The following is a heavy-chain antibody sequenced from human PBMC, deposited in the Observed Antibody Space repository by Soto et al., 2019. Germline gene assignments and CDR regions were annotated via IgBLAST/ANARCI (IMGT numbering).Heavy chain of an antibody. CDR1: GYTLTELS. CDR3: ARPRPNYYDSSGYSSDPFDY. V-gene: IGHV1-69*13. CDR2: IIPIFGTA. J-gene: IGHJ4*02. Sequence: SVKVSCKVSGYTLTELSMHWVRQAPGKGLEWMGGIIPIFGTANYAQKFQGRVTITADESTSTAYMELSSLRSEDTAVYYCARPRPNYYDSSGYSSDPFDYWGQGTLVTVSS. D-gene: IGHD3-22*01.